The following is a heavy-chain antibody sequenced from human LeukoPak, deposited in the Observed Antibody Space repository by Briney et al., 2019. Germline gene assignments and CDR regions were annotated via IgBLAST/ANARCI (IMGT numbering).Heavy chain of an antibody. J-gene: IGHJ4*02. D-gene: IGHD3-9*01. CDR2: IWYDGSNK. V-gene: IGHV3-33*06. CDR1: GFTFSSYG. CDR3: AKDSAASYDILTGYSGANDY. Sequence: GGSLRLSCAASGFTFSSYGMHWVRQAPGKGLEWVAVIWYDGSNKYYADSVKGRFTISRDNSKNTLYLQMNSLRAEDTAVYYCAKDSAASYDILTGYSGANDYWGQGTLVTVSS.